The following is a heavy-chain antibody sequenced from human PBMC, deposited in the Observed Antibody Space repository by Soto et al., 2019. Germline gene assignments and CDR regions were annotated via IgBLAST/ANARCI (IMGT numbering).Heavy chain of an antibody. CDR2: MVVGSGNT. J-gene: IGHJ6*02. CDR3: AAETYYYGSGSYRVHSSYYYGMDV. Sequence: GGSVKVSCKACGLVFISSALQLVRQARGQRVEWIGCMVVGSGNTNYAQKFQERVTITRDMSTSTAYMELSSLRSEDTAVYYCAAETYYYGSGSYRVHSSYYYGMDVWGQGTTVTVSS. V-gene: IGHV1-58*01. CDR1: GLVFISSA. D-gene: IGHD3-10*01.